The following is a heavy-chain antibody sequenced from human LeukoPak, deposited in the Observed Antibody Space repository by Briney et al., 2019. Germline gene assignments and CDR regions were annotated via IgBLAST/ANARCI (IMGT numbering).Heavy chain of an antibody. CDR1: GYTFTDYF. J-gene: IGHJ4*02. Sequence: ASVKVSCKASGYTFTDYFMHWVQQAPGQGLEWMGWINPHSGGTNYAQKFQGKVTMTRDTSISTAYMELSRLRSDDTAVYYCARSITMVRGDGDYWGQGTLVTVSS. D-gene: IGHD3-10*01. CDR3: ARSITMVRGDGDY. V-gene: IGHV1-2*02. CDR2: INPHSGGT.